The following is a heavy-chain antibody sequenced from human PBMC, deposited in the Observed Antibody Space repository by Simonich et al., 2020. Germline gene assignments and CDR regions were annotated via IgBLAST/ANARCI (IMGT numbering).Heavy chain of an antibody. CDR1: GGSISSYY. CDR3: ARHDRWLQFYFDY. CDR2: IYYSGSP. J-gene: IGHJ4*02. V-gene: IGHV4-59*08. D-gene: IGHD5-12*01. Sequence: QVQLQESGPGLVKPSETLSLTCTVSGGSISSYYWSWIRQPPGKGLEWIGYIYYSGSPNDNPSLKSRVTISVDTSKNQFSRKLSSVTAADTAVYYCARHDRWLQFYFDYWGQGTLVTVSS.